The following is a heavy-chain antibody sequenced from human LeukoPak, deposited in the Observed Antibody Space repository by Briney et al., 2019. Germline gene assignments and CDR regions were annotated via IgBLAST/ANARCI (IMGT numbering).Heavy chain of an antibody. CDR3: ARQVPVAGHNWFDP. Sequence: PWETLSLTCTISGGSISSSSYYWGWIRQPPGKGLEWIGSIYYSGSTYYNPSLKSRVTISVDTSKNQFSLKLSSVTAADTAVYYCARQVPVAGHNWFDPWGQGTLVTVSS. J-gene: IGHJ5*02. CDR2: IYYSGST. CDR1: GGSISSSSYY. V-gene: IGHV4-39*01. D-gene: IGHD6-19*01.